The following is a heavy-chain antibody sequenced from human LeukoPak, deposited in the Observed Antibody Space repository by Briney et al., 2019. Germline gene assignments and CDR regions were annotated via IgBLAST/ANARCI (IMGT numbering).Heavy chain of an antibody. CDR1: GYTFTGYY. CDR3: AREEGFCRSTSCSAPFDY. J-gene: IGHJ4*02. Sequence: GASVKVSCKASGYTFTGYYMHWVRQAPAQGLAWMGWINPNSGDTIYAQKFQGRVTMTRDTSISTAYMERRRLRSDDTAVYYCAREEGFCRSTSCSAPFDYWGQGTLVIVSS. V-gene: IGHV1-2*02. CDR2: INPNSGDT. D-gene: IGHD2-2*01.